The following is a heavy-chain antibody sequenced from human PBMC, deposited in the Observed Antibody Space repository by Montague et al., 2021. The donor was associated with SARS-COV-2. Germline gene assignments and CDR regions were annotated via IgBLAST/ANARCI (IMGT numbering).Heavy chain of an antibody. CDR3: TGGAPGY. J-gene: IGHJ4*02. CDR2: MSNSGSA. CDR1: GGSIRDYK. V-gene: IGHV4-34*01. Sequence: SETLSLTCAVYGGSIRDYKWTWTRQSQGPGLEWLGLMSNSGSANYNQSLKSRVTISVDTAKNQFSLKLTSVHVADTDVYFCTGGAPGYWGQGTLVTVSS.